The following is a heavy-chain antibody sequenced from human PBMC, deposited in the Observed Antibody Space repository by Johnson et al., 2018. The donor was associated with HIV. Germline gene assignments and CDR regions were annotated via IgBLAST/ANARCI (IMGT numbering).Heavy chain of an antibody. V-gene: IGHV3-23*04. D-gene: IGHD1-26*01. CDR2: ISGSGGST. CDR1: GFTFSSYA. CDR3: AKAELVGALEGGAFDI. J-gene: IGHJ3*02. Sequence: VQLVESGGGLVQPGGSLRLSCAASGFTFSSYAMSWVRQAPGKGLEWVSAISGSGGSTYYADSVKGRFTISRDNSKNTLYLQMNSLRAEDTAVYYCAKAELVGALEGGAFDIWDQGTMVTVSS.